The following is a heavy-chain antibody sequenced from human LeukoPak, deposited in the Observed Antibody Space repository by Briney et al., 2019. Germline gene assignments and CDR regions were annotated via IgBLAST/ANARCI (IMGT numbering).Heavy chain of an antibody. Sequence: PSETLSLTCTVSGGSISSDGCYWSRHPQGPGLDLEGFVYINGSASYYYNPSLKSRVSISADTSTHQFSLKLSSVTAADTAVYYCARDERYCTSTTCHNWFDPWGQGTLVTVSS. CDR3: ARDERYCTSTTCHNWFDP. D-gene: IGHD2-2*01. CDR1: GGSISSDGCY. CDR2: INGSASY. V-gene: IGHV4-31*03. J-gene: IGHJ5*02.